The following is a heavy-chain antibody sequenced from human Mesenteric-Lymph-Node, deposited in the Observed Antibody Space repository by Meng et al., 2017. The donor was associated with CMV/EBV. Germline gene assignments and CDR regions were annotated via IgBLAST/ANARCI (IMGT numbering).Heavy chain of an antibody. D-gene: IGHD4-17*01. Sequence: GGSLRLSCAAPGFTVSSNYMTWVRQAPGKGLEWVSVIYSADSTYYADSVKGRFTISRDNSKNTLYLQMNSLRAEDTAVYYCARASTGPGGDFDYWGQGTLVTVSS. J-gene: IGHJ4*02. CDR1: GFTVSSNY. CDR2: IYSADST. CDR3: ARASTGPGGDFDY. V-gene: IGHV3-66*02.